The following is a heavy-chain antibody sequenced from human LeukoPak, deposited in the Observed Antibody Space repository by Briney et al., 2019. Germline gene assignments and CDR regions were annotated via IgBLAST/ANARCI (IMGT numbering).Heavy chain of an antibody. D-gene: IGHD5-12*01. V-gene: IGHV4-34*01. CDR1: GGSFSGYY. CDR3: AKDSGYDLT. Sequence: SETLSLTCAVYGGSFSGYYWSWIRQPPGKGLEWIGEINHSGSTNYNPSLKSRVTISVDTSKNQFSLKVSSVTAADTAVYYCAKDSGYDLTWGQGTLVTVSS. J-gene: IGHJ5*02. CDR2: INHSGST.